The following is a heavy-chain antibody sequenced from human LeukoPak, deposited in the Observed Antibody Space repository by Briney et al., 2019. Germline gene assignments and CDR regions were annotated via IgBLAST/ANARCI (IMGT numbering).Heavy chain of an antibody. J-gene: IGHJ3*02. Sequence: GGSLRLSCAASGFTFTSYAMSWVRQAPGKGLEWVSTINGSGGSGGSTYYADAVRGRFTISRDNSNNTLYLQMDSLRAEDTAVYYCAKFVGATSVTDDALDIWGQGTMVTVSS. CDR1: GFTFTSYA. D-gene: IGHD1-26*01. V-gene: IGHV3-23*01. CDR3: AKFVGATSVTDDALDI. CDR2: INGSGGSGGST.